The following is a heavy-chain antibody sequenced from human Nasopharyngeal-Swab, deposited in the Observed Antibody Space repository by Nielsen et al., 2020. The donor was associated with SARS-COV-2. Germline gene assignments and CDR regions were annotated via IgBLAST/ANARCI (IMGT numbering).Heavy chain of an antibody. D-gene: IGHD1-26*01. V-gene: IGHV3-7*01. Sequence: IRQHPGKGLEWVANIKQDGSEKYYVDSVKGRFTISRDNAKNSLYLQMNSLRAEDTAVYYCARVRGSYSFDYWGQGTLVTVSS. CDR3: ARVRGSYSFDY. J-gene: IGHJ4*02. CDR2: IKQDGSEK.